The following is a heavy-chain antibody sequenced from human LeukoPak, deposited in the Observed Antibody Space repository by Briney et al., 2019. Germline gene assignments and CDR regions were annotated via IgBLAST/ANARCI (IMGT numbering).Heavy chain of an antibody. D-gene: IGHD1-26*01. CDR3: ARLEAALLPVY. J-gene: IGHJ4*02. Sequence: PSETLSLTCTVSGGSISSYYWSWIRQPAGKGLEWIGRISSSGSTNYNPSLKSRVTISVDTSKNQFSLKLSSVTAADTAVYYRARLEAALLPVYWGQGTLVTVSS. CDR2: ISSSGST. CDR1: GGSISSYY. V-gene: IGHV4-4*07.